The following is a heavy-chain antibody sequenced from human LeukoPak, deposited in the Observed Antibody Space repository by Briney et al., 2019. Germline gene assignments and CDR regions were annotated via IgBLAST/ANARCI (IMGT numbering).Heavy chain of an antibody. CDR2: IKQDGSEK. Sequence: GGSLRLSCAASGFTFSNYWMSWVRQAPGKGLEWVANIKQDGSEKYYVDSVKGRFTISRDNAKNSLYLQMNSLRAEDTAVYYCAGDHGRYCSGGSCYFGGFFEYWGQGTLGTVSS. V-gene: IGHV3-7*03. J-gene: IGHJ4*02. CDR1: GFTFSNYW. CDR3: AGDHGRYCSGGSCYFGGFFEY. D-gene: IGHD2-15*01.